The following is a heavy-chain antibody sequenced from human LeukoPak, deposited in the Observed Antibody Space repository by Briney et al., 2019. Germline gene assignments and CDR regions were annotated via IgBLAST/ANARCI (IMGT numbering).Heavy chain of an antibody. J-gene: IGHJ4*02. CDR2: MNPNSGNT. Sequence: ASVKVSCKASGYTFTSYDINWVRQATGQGLEWMGWMNPNSGNTGYAQKFQGRVTMTRNTSISTAYMELSSLRSEDTAVYYCARGLVLSGYDYSDYWGQGTLVTVSS. CDR3: ARGLVLSGYDYSDY. D-gene: IGHD5-12*01. V-gene: IGHV1-8*01. CDR1: GYTFTSYD.